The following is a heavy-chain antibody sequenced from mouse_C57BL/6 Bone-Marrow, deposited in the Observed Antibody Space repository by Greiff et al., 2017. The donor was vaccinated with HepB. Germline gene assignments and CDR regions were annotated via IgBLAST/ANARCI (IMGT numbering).Heavy chain of an antibody. J-gene: IGHJ4*01. D-gene: IGHD1-1*01. CDR3: ASRYYGTVDY. CDR1: GYTFTDYY. Sequence: EVQLQQSGPELVKPGTSVKISCKASGYTFTDYYMNWVKQSPGKSLEWIGDINPNNGVTNYNQKFKGKATLTVDKSSSTAYMELRSLTSEDSAVYYCASRYYGTVDYWGQGTSVTVSS. V-gene: IGHV1-26*01. CDR2: INPNNGVT.